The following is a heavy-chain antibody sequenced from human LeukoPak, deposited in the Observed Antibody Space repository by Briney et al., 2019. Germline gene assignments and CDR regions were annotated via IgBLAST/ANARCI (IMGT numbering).Heavy chain of an antibody. V-gene: IGHV3-74*03. CDR3: ARVSFCPRCHFDY. CDR1: GFSLSSYW. CDR2: ISPDGSSA. Sequence: GGSLRLSCAASGFSLSSYWMHWVRQAPGKGLVWVARISPDGSSALSADSVRGRFTIARDNAANTLYLQLNSLRAEDTAVYYCARVSFCPRCHFDYWGQGTLVTVSS. J-gene: IGHJ4*02. D-gene: IGHD2/OR15-2a*01.